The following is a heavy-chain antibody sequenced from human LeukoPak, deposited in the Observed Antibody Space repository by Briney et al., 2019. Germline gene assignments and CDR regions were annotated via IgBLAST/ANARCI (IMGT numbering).Heavy chain of an antibody. CDR3: TRDGESSGWYSAC. V-gene: IGHV3-21*01. CDR2: ISSSGAYI. D-gene: IGHD6-19*01. CDR1: GFTFSSYS. Sequence: GGSLRLSCAASGFTFSSYSMNWVRQAPGKGLQWVSSISSSGAYIFYADSVQGRFTISRDNAKNSLYLQMSSLRAEDTAVYYCTRDGESSGWYSACWGQGTLVTVSS. J-gene: IGHJ4*02.